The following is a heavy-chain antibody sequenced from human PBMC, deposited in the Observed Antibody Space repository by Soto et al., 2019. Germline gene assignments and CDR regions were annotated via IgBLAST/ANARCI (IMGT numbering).Heavy chain of an antibody. V-gene: IGHV4-39*07. CDR3: ARGRPQKGGYCSSTSCYSYYYYYMDV. J-gene: IGHJ6*03. Sequence: PSETLSLTCTVSGGSISSSSYYWGWIRQPPGKGLEWIGSIYYSGSTYYNPSLKSRVTISVDTSKNQFSLKLSSVTAADTAVYYCARGRPQKGGYCSSTSCYSYYYYYMDVWGKGTTVTVSS. CDR2: IYYSGST. CDR1: GGSISSSSYY. D-gene: IGHD2-2*01.